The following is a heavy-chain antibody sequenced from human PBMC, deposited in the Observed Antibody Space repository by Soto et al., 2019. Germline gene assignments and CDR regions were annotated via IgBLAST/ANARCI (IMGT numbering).Heavy chain of an antibody. D-gene: IGHD3-10*01. CDR1: GYTFTSYA. J-gene: IGHJ4*02. Sequence: QVQLVQSGAEVKKPGASVKVSCKASGYTFTSYAMHWVRQAPAQRLEWMGWINAGNGNTKYSQKFQGRVTITRDTSASTAYMELSSLRSEDTAVYYCARIYGSGSYYFDYWGQGTLVTVSS. CDR3: ARIYGSGSYYFDY. V-gene: IGHV1-3*01. CDR2: INAGNGNT.